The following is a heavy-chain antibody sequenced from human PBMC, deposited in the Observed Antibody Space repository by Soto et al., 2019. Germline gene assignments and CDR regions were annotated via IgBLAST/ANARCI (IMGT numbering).Heavy chain of an antibody. J-gene: IGHJ5*02. CDR1: GFTFDAYA. Sequence: EVQLVESGGGLVQPGRSLRLSCAASGFTFDAYAMHWVRQAPGKSMEWVSGVSWHSGSIGYADAVKGRFTIYRDNAKNSLYLQMNSLRAEDTALYYCAKDIGDTWGQGTLVTVSS. D-gene: IGHD2-15*01. CDR3: AKDIGDT. V-gene: IGHV3-9*01. CDR2: VSWHSGSI.